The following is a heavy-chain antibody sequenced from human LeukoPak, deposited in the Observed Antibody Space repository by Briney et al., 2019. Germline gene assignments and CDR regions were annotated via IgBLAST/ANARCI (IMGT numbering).Heavy chain of an antibody. D-gene: IGHD3-22*01. CDR1: GYTFTDYY. J-gene: IGHJ4*02. V-gene: IGHV1-2*02. CDR3: ARGLNYYFDY. CDR2: INPNSGST. Sequence: ASVKVSCKASGYTFTDYYMHWVRQVPGQGLQWMGWINPNSGSTNYAQKFQGRVTMTRDTSISTAYMELSRLISDDTGVYYCARGLNYYFDYWGQGTLVTVSS.